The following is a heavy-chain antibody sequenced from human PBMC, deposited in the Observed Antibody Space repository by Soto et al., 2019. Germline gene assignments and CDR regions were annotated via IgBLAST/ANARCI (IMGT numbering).Heavy chain of an antibody. Sequence: SVKVSCKASGYTFNFYGITWVRQAPGQGLEWMGWISGFNGNTNYAADLQGRVTMTTDTSASTAYMELRGLRSDDTAVYYCARIGVSSGHESPDFDSWGQGTLVTVSS. J-gene: IGHJ4*02. CDR2: ISGFNGNT. CDR3: ARIGVSSGHESPDFDS. CDR1: GYTFNFYG. V-gene: IGHV1-18*01. D-gene: IGHD3-16*01.